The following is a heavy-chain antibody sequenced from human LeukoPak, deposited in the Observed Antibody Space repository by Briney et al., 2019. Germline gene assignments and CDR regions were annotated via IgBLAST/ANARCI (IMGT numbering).Heavy chain of an antibody. CDR1: GSSISSSSYY. Sequence: SETLSLTCTVSGSSISSSSYYWSWIRQPPGKGLEWIGYIHYSGSTHYNPSLKSRVTISVDTSKNQFSLKLSSVTAADTAVYYCARVEEGYGSGRRENYYYYYMDVWGKGTTVTISS. CDR3: ARVEEGYGSGRRENYYYYYMDV. J-gene: IGHJ6*03. D-gene: IGHD3-10*01. CDR2: IHYSGST. V-gene: IGHV4-61*01.